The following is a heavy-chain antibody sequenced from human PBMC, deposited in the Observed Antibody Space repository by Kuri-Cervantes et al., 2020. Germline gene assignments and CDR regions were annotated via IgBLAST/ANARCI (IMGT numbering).Heavy chain of an antibody. V-gene: IGHV3-30*03. CDR1: GFTFSSYG. CDR3: ARDVARLHLAMNY. J-gene: IGHJ4*02. D-gene: IGHD3-16*01. Sequence: GESLKISCAASGFTFSSYGMHWVRQAPGKGLEWVAVMSYDGSNNYYADSVKGRFTISRDNSKNTLYLQMNSLRAEDTAVYYCARDVARLHLAMNYWGQGTLVTVSS. CDR2: MSYDGSNN.